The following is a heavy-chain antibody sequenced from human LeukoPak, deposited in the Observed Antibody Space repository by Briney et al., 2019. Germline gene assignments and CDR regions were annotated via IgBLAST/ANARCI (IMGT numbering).Heavy chain of an antibody. V-gene: IGHV1-46*01. CDR2: INPSGGST. Sequence: ASVKVSCKASGYNFISYYMHWVRQAPGQGLEWMGIINPSGGSTSYAQKFQDRVTMTRDTSTSTVYMELSSLKSEDTAVYYCAREDVVLVDAFRYYYYGMDVWGQGTTVTASS. D-gene: IGHD2-8*01. J-gene: IGHJ6*02. CDR1: GYNFISYY. CDR3: AREDVVLVDAFRYYYYGMDV.